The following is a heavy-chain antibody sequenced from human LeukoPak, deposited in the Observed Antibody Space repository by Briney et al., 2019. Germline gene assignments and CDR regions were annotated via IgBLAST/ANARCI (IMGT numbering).Heavy chain of an antibody. J-gene: IGHJ5*02. Sequence: PSETLSLTCTVSGGSISSYYWSWIRQPPGKGLEWIAYIYYSGSTNYNPSLKSRVTISLDTSKNQFSLKLSSVTAADTAVYYCASRDYDFWSGYYHNWFDPWGQGTLVTVSS. CDR2: IYYSGST. CDR3: ASRDYDFWSGYYHNWFDP. D-gene: IGHD3-3*01. CDR1: GGSISSYY. V-gene: IGHV4-59*12.